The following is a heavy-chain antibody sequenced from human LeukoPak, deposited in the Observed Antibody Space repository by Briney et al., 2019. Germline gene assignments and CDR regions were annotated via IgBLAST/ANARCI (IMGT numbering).Heavy chain of an antibody. CDR2: INHSGST. D-gene: IGHD6-13*01. V-gene: IGHV4-34*01. J-gene: IGHJ5*02. CDR1: GGSFSGYY. CDR3: AREGSSWSNWFDP. Sequence: SETLSLTCAVYGGSFSGYYWSWIRQPAGKGLEWIGEINHSGSTNYNPSLKSRVTISVDTSKNQFSLKLSSVTAADTAVYYCAREGSSWSNWFDPWGQGTLVTVSS.